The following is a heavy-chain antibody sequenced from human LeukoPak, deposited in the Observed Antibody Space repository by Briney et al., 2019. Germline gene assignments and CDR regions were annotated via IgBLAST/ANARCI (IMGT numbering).Heavy chain of an antibody. CDR1: GYTFTSYA. J-gene: IGHJ3*02. CDR2: INAGNGNT. D-gene: IGHD6-13*01. CDR3: ARVIEQQLVEAFDI. V-gene: IGHV1-3*01. Sequence: ASVKVSCKAPGYTFTSYAMHWVRQAPGQRLEWMGWINAGNGNTKYSQKFQGRVTITRDTSASTAYMELSSLRSEDTAVYYCARVIEQQLVEAFDIWGQGTMVTVSS.